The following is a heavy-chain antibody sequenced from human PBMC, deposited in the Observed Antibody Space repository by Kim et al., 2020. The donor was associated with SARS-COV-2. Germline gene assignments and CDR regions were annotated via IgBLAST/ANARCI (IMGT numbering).Heavy chain of an antibody. CDR1: GFTFDEYG. J-gene: IGHJ4*01. Sequence: GGSLRLSCVVSGFTFDEYGMHWVRQAPGKGLEWVSGNDWNGDTIAYADSVRGRFTISRDNAKNSLYLQMTRLRAKDSAIYYCAKDAELQRWPTFYFDYWG. CDR2: NDWNGDTI. V-gene: IGHV3-9*01. CDR3: AKDAELQRWPTFYFDY. D-gene: IGHD1-1*01.